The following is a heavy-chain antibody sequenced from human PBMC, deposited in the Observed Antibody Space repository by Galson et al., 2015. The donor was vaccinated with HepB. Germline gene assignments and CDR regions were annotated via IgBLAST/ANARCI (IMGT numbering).Heavy chain of an antibody. Sequence: SLRLSCAASGFTFSDYWMSWVRQAPGKGLEWVGNIKDDGSETYYVDSVKGRFTISRDNAKNSLYLEMNSLRNEDTAVYYCARDKPNWGADYWGQGTLVTVSS. CDR3: ARDKPNWGADY. D-gene: IGHD7-27*01. CDR2: IKDDGSET. J-gene: IGHJ4*02. V-gene: IGHV3-7*01. CDR1: GFTFSDYW.